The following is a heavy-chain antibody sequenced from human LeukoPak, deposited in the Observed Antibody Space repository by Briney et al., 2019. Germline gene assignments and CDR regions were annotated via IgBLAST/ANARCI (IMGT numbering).Heavy chain of an antibody. D-gene: IGHD3-16*01. V-gene: IGHV3-21*01. CDR2: ISSSSSYI. CDR1: GFTFSSYS. CDR3: ARDQSPGGLPDY. J-gene: IGHJ4*02. Sequence: GGSLRLSCAASGFTFSSYSMNWVRQAPGKGLEWASSISSSSSYIYYADSVKGRFTISRDNAKNSLYLQMNSLRAEDTAVYYCARDQSPGGLPDYWGQGTLVTVSS.